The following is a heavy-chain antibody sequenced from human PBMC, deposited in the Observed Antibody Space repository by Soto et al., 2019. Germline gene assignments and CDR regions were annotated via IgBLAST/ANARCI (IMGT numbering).Heavy chain of an antibody. CDR3: ARATTYYYDSSGKYFDY. V-gene: IGHV4-4*02. D-gene: IGHD3-22*01. CDR2: IYHSGST. Sequence: SETLSLTCAVSGGSFSSSNWWSWVRQPPGKGLEWIGEIYHSGSTNYNPSLKSRVTISVGKSKNQFSLKLSSVTAADTAVYYCARATTYYYDSSGKYFDYWGQGTLVTVSS. J-gene: IGHJ4*02. CDR1: GGSFSSSNW.